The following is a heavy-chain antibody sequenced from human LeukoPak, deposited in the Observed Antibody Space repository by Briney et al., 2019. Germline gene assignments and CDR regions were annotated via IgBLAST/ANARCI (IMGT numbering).Heavy chain of an antibody. CDR2: IYHSGST. CDR1: GYSISSGYY. Sequence: SESLSLTCTVSGYSISSGYYWGWIRQPPGKGLEWIGSIYHSGSTYYNPSLKSRVTISVDTSKNQFSLKLSSVTAADTAVYYCARDGDQYGDYEDYWGQGTLVTVSS. D-gene: IGHD4-17*01. CDR3: ARDGDQYGDYEDY. J-gene: IGHJ4*02. V-gene: IGHV4-38-2*02.